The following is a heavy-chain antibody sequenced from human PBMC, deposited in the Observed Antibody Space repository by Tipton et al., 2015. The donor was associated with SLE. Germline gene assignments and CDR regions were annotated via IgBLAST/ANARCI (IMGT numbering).Heavy chain of an antibody. J-gene: IGHJ3*02. CDR2: IYYTGSA. CDR1: GGSINSGGYY. D-gene: IGHD5-24*01. CDR3: ARVGLITPDAFDI. Sequence: TLSLTCTVSGGSINSGGYYWSWIRQHPGKGLEWIGYIYYTGSAFYNPSLKSRISISVDTSKNQFSLKLSSVTAADTAVYYCARVGLITPDAFDIWGEGTMVTVSS. V-gene: IGHV4-31*03.